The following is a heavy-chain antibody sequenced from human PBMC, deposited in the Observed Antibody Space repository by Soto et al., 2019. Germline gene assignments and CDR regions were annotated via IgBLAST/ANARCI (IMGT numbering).Heavy chain of an antibody. V-gene: IGHV4-59*08. CDR1: GGSISSYY. CDR3: ARHLRRAGYNYYFDS. Sequence: PSETLSLTCTVSGGSISSYYWSWIRQPPGKGLEWIGYIYYSGSTNYNPSLKSRVTMSVDTSNNQFSLRLSSVTAADTAVYYCARHLRRAGYNYYFDSWGEGTLVTV. D-gene: IGHD1-1*01. J-gene: IGHJ4*02. CDR2: IYYSGST.